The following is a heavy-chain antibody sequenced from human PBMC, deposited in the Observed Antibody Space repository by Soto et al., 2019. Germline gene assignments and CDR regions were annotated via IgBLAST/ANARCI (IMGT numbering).Heavy chain of an antibody. D-gene: IGHD2-15*01. J-gene: IGHJ4*02. Sequence: QVQLVESGGGVVQPGRSLRLSCAASGFTFSSYGMHWVRQAPGKGLEWVAVIWYDGSNKYYADSVKGRFTISRDNSKNTLYIQMNSLRAEDTAVYYCAREGTYCSGGSSYTHLDSGGQGTLVTVSS. CDR3: AREGTYCSGGSSYTHLDS. V-gene: IGHV3-33*01. CDR2: IWYDGSNK. CDR1: GFTFSSYG.